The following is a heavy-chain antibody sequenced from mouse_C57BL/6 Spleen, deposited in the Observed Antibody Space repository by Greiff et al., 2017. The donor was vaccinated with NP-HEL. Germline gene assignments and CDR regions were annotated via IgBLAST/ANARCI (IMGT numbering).Heavy chain of an antibody. D-gene: IGHD1-1*01. CDR3: YYGYYFDY. J-gene: IGHJ2*01. Sequence: VQLVESGAELVRPGASVTLSCKASGYTFTDYEMHWVKQTPVHGLEWIGAIDPETGGTAYNQKFKGKAILTADKSSSTAYMELRSLTSEDSAVYYCYYGYYFDYWGQGTTLTVSS. V-gene: IGHV1-15*01. CDR2: IDPETGGT. CDR1: GYTFTDYE.